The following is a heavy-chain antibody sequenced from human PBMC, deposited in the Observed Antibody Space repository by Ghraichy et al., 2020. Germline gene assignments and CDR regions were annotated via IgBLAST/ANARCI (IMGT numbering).Heavy chain of an antibody. J-gene: IGHJ4*02. V-gene: IGHV3-48*02. D-gene: IGHD4-17*01. Sequence: GESLNISCAASGFTFSSYSMNWVRQAPGKGLEWVSYISSSSSTICYADSVKGRFTISRDNAKNSLYLQMNSLRDDDTAVYYCARDRYGDYPWYFDYWGQGTLVTVSS. CDR1: GFTFSSYS. CDR2: ISSSSSTI. CDR3: ARDRYGDYPWYFDY.